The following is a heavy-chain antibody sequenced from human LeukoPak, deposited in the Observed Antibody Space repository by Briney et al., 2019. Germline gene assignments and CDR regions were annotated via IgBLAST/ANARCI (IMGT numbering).Heavy chain of an antibody. Sequence: ASVKVSCKASGYTFTSYAMHWVRQAPGQRLEWMGWSNAGNGNTKYSQEFQGRVTMTRNTSISTAYMELSSLRSEDTAVYYCARGHYYGSEKSKYYYYGMDVWGQGTTVTVSS. J-gene: IGHJ6*02. V-gene: IGHV1-3*02. D-gene: IGHD3-10*01. CDR2: SNAGNGNT. CDR1: GYTFTSYA. CDR3: ARGHYYGSEKSKYYYYGMDV.